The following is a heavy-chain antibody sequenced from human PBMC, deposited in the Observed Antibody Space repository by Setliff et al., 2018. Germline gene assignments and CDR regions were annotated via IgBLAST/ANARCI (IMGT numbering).Heavy chain of an antibody. CDR2: ISPYSGES. J-gene: IGHJ4*02. V-gene: IGHV1-18*01. CDR1: GFRFTSLG. Sequence: ASVKVSCKTTGFRFTSLGFSWVRRAPGQGLEWMGWISPYSGESNYAQKFQDRLTVTADTSTKTTYMELRSLTSDDTAVYICTRSRGPRVVLAADFDFWSQGTRVTVSS. CDR3: TRSRGPRVVLAADFDF. D-gene: IGHD3-16*01.